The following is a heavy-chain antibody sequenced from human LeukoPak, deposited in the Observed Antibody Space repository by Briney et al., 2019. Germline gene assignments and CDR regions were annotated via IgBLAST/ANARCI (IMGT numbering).Heavy chain of an antibody. Sequence: GGSLRLSCAASGFTFSSYCMHWVRQAPGKGLEWVAVVSYDGSNTFYADSVKGRFTISRDNSKNTLYLHVNSLRAEDTALYYCTRELWGGDSYEDGFDIWGQGTMVTVS. V-gene: IGHV3-30*19. J-gene: IGHJ3*02. D-gene: IGHD2-21*01. CDR1: GFTFSSYC. CDR3: TRELWGGDSYEDGFDI. CDR2: VSYDGSNT.